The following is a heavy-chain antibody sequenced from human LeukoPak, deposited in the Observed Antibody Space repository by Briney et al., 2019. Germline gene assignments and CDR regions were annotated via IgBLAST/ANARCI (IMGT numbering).Heavy chain of an antibody. Sequence: PGGSLRLSYAASGFPFNDYSMNWVRQAPGKGLEWISYIGISSGNTKYADSVKGRFTISGDNAKNSLYLQMNNLRVEDTAVYYCARDHNYAFDNWGQGTPVTVSS. J-gene: IGHJ4*02. CDR3: ARDHNYAFDN. V-gene: IGHV3-48*04. CDR2: IGISSGNT. D-gene: IGHD1-1*01. CDR1: GFPFNDYS.